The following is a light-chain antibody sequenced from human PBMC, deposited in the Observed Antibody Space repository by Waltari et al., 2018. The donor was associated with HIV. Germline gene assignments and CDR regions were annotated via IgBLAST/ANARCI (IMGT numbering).Light chain of an antibody. V-gene: IGKV4-1*01. CDR2: WAS. CDR3: QQYFGLFPTT. CDR1: QSVFYSSSNKNY. Sequence: DVVMTQSPDSLAVSLGERATINCKSSQSVFYSSSNKNYLAWYQHKSGQPPKLLIYWASTRKSGVPDRFSGSGSGTDFTLTISSLQAEDVALYYCQQYFGLFPTTFGQGTRLEIK. J-gene: IGKJ5*01.